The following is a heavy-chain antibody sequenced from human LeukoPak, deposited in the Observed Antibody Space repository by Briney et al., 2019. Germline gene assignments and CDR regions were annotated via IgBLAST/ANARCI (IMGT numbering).Heavy chain of an antibody. D-gene: IGHD6-6*01. Sequence: PGGSLRLSCAASGFTFSSYGMHWVRQAPGKGLEWVSYISSSGNSISYADSVKGRFTISRDNAKNSLYLQMNSLRAEDTAVYYCARADDSSSGYFDYWGQGTLVTVSS. CDR1: GFTFSSYG. J-gene: IGHJ4*02. CDR2: ISSSGNSI. V-gene: IGHV3-48*04. CDR3: ARADDSSSGYFDY.